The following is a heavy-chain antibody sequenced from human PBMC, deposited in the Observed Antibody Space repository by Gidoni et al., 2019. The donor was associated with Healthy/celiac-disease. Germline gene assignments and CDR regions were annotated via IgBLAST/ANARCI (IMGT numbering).Heavy chain of an antibody. CDR1: AGPFSSYT. D-gene: IGHD3-22*01. CDR3: ALSAPKYESSGYF. CDR2: LIPILGIA. J-gene: IGHJ3*01. Sequence: HVQLVPSGPEVQKPGSSVKVSFKASAGPFSSYTISWVRQAPGQGLEWMGRLIPILGIANYAQKFQGRVTITADKSTSTAYMELSRLRSEDTAVYYCALSAPKYESSGYFWGQGTMVTVSS. V-gene: IGHV1-69*02.